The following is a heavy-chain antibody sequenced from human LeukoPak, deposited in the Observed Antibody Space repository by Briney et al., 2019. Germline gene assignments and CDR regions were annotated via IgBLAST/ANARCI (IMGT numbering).Heavy chain of an antibody. CDR2: IWHDGSHK. CDR1: GFIFDTYA. D-gene: IGHD1-26*01. CDR3: ARDGWDSRLYYFDY. J-gene: IGHJ4*02. Sequence: GRSLSLSCAASGFIFDTYAMHWVRQAPGQGLEWVALIWHDGSHKFYSNSVRGQFTISRDNSKNTLYLQMNSLRAEDTAVYYCARDGWDSRLYYFDYWGQGTLVTVSS. V-gene: IGHV3-33*01.